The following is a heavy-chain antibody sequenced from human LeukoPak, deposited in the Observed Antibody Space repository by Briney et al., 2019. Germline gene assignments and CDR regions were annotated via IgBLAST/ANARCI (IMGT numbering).Heavy chain of an antibody. CDR1: GGSFNNYY. V-gene: IGHV4-34*01. D-gene: IGHD2-2*02. Sequence: PSETLSLTCGVYGGSFNNYYWSWIRQPPGKGLEWIGEISHSGSTKSNPSLKSRVTISVDTSKNQFSLKLSSVTAADTAVYYCAEYHNWFDPWGQGTLVTVSS. J-gene: IGHJ5*02. CDR3: AEYHNWFDP. CDR2: ISHSGST.